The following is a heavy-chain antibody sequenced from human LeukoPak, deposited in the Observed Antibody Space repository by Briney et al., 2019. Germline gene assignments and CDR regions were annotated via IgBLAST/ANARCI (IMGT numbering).Heavy chain of an antibody. D-gene: IGHD6-19*01. Sequence: PGRSLRLSCTASGFTFGDYAMSWFRQAPGKGLEWVGFIRSKAYGGTTEYAASVKGRFTISRDDSKSIAYLQMNSLKTEDTAVYYCTRDREYSSGWYGSDNFDYWGQGTLVTVSS. CDR1: GFTFGDYA. V-gene: IGHV3-49*03. CDR3: TRDREYSSGWYGSDNFDY. J-gene: IGHJ4*02. CDR2: IRSKAYGGTT.